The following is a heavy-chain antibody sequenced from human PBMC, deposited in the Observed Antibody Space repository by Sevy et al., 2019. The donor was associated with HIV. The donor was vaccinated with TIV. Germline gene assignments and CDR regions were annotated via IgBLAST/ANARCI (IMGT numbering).Heavy chain of an antibody. CDR3: AVSGNLWPYNWFDP. Sequence: GGSLRLSCAASGFIFSNFGLHWVRLVPGKGLEWVAALSTDGTSKYYAESVKGRFAISRDNSRNTLDLAMNSLRPEDTAIYHCAVSGNLWPYNWFDPWGQGTLVTVSS. J-gene: IGHJ5*02. D-gene: IGHD6-25*01. V-gene: IGHV3-30*03. CDR1: GFIFSNFG. CDR2: LSTDGTSK.